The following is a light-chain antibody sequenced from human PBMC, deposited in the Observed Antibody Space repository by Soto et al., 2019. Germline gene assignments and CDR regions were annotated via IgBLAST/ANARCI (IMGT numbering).Light chain of an antibody. J-gene: IGKJ1*01. CDR1: QRPGHINVDTY. CDR2: QVS. V-gene: IGKV2-30*02. CDR3: MQGAHWPPT. Sequence: DVVMTQSPLSLPVTLGQPASISCRSSQRPGHINVDTYLNWFQQRLGQSPRRLIYQVSKRDSGVPDRFSGSGSGTEYTLRISRVEADDVGVYFCMQGAHWPPTFGLGTKVEV.